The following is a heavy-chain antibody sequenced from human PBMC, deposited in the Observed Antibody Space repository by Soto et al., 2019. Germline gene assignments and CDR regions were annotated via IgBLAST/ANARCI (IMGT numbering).Heavy chain of an antibody. CDR1: GFTFINYD. J-gene: IGHJ6*02. V-gene: IGHV3-13*01. CDR2: ITTAGDT. CDR3: ARELHGGSYGMDV. Sequence: EVQLVESGGGVGQPGGSLRLSCAASGFTFINYDMHWVRQVTGKGLEWVSGITTAGDTYDLDSVKGRFTISREKAKNSLYLQMNSLSAGDTAVYYCARELHGGSYGMDVWGQGTTVTVSS.